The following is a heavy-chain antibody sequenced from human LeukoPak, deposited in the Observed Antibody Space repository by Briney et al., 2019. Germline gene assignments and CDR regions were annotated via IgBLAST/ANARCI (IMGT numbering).Heavy chain of an antibody. D-gene: IGHD6-13*01. V-gene: IGHV4-4*07. Sequence: PSETLSLTWTVPGGSISSYYCRWIRQTARKRLERIWRFYTSGSTNYNPTLKSRVTISVDKSKNQFSLKLSSVTAADTAVYYCARGASSSRGGQNWYDPWGQGTLVTVSS. CDR1: GGSISSYY. CDR2: FYTSGST. J-gene: IGHJ5*02. CDR3: ARGASSSRGGQNWYDP.